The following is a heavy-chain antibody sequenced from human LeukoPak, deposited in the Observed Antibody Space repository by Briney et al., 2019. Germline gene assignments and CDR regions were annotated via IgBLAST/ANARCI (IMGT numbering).Heavy chain of an antibody. J-gene: IGHJ5*02. V-gene: IGHV1-46*01. CDR3: ARLPCSTSCYWRDSSWFDP. Sequence: ASVKVSCKASGYTFTSYYMHWVRQAPGQGLEWMGIINPSGGSTSYAQKFQGRVTMTRDTSTSTVYMELSSLRSEDTAVYYCARLPCSTSCYWRDSSWFDPWGQGTLVTVSS. CDR2: INPSGGST. D-gene: IGHD2-2*01. CDR1: GYTFTSYY.